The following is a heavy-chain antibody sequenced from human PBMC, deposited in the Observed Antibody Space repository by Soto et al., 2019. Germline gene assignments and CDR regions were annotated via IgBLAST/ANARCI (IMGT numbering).Heavy chain of an antibody. D-gene: IGHD2-21*02. CDR2: ISGSGGST. Sequence: EVQLLESGGGLVQPGGSLRLSCAASGFTFSSYAMSWVRQAPGKWLEWVSAISGSGGSTYYADSVKGRFTISRDNSKNTLYLQMNSLRAEDTAVYYCAKSPRGVVTADYWGQGTLVTVSS. V-gene: IGHV3-23*01. J-gene: IGHJ4*02. CDR1: GFTFSSYA. CDR3: AKSPRGVVTADY.